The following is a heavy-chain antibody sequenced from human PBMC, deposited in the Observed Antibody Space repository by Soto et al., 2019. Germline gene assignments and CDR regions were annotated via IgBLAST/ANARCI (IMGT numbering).Heavy chain of an antibody. J-gene: IGHJ6*02. D-gene: IGHD3-10*01. V-gene: IGHV3-48*02. CDR3: ARDEVTGSYYYYYGMDV. CDR2: ISSSSSTI. Sequence: EVQLVESGGGLVQPGGSLRLSCAASGFTFSSYSMNWVRQAPGKGLEWVSYISSSSSTIYYADSVKGRFTISRDNAKNSLYLQMNSLRDADTAVYYCARDEVTGSYYYYYGMDVWGQGTTVTVSS. CDR1: GFTFSSYS.